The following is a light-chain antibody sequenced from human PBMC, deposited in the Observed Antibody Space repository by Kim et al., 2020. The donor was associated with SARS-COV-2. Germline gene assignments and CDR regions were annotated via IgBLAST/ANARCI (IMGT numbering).Light chain of an antibody. CDR3: QAAWV. V-gene: IGLV3-1*01. J-gene: IGLJ3*02. CDR2: QNN. CDR1: QLGDKY. Sequence: SYELTQPPSVSVSPGQTAVITCSGDQLGDKYSCWYRQKPGQSPVLIIYQNNRRPSGIPERFSGSNSGRTATLTISGTQPMDEADYYCQAAWVFGGGTQLT.